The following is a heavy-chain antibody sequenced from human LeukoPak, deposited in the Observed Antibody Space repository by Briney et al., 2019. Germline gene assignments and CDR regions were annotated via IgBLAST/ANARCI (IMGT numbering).Heavy chain of an antibody. CDR3: ARGTFDYYGMDV. D-gene: IGHD3-16*01. CDR2: IYSDGST. V-gene: IGHV3-53*01. Sequence: GGSLRLSCAASGFIFSSNYMSWVRQAPGKGLEWVSIIYSDGSTYYADSVKGRFTISRDNFKNILYFDMNSLRVEDTAVYYCARGTFDYYGMDVWGQGTTVTVSS. J-gene: IGHJ6*02. CDR1: GFIFSSNY.